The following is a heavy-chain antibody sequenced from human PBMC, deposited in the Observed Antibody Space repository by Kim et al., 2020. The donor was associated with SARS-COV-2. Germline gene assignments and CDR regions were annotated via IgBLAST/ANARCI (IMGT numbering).Heavy chain of an antibody. CDR3: ARECPADTGSFDYFDY. J-gene: IGHJ4*02. D-gene: IGHD3-3*01. V-gene: IGHV4-59*01. Sequence: CLKSRVTISVDTSKNRFSLKLSSVTAADTAVYYCARECPADTGSFDYFDYWGQGTLVTVSS.